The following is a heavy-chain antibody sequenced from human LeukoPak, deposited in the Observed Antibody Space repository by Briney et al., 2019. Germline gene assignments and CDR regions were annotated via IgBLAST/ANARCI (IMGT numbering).Heavy chain of an antibody. D-gene: IGHD6-19*01. Sequence: PGGSLRLSCAVSGFPFSIYEMNWVRQAPGKGLEWVSSIGSSGTTIYYADSVKGRFSISRDNAKNSLYLQMNSLRVEDTAVYYCALLAVASDFDYWGQGALVTVSS. V-gene: IGHV3-48*03. CDR2: IGSSGTTI. CDR3: ALLAVASDFDY. CDR1: GFPFSIYE. J-gene: IGHJ4*02.